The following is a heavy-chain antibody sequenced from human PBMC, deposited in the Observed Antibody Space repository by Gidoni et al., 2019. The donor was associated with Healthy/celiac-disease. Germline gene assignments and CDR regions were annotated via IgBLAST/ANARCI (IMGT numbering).Heavy chain of an antibody. J-gene: IGHJ4*02. D-gene: IGHD1-26*01. Sequence: GGSTYYADSVKGRFTISRDNSKNTLYLQMNSLRAEDTAVYYCAKLKPRVIVGATIFDYWGQGTLVTVSS. CDR2: GGST. V-gene: IGHV3-23*01. CDR3: AKLKPRVIVGATIFDY.